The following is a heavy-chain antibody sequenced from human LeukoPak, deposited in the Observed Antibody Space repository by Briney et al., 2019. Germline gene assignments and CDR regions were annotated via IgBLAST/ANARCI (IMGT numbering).Heavy chain of an antibody. J-gene: IGHJ6*02. CDR1: GYSFTSYW. V-gene: IGHV5-51*01. Sequence: GESLKISCKGSGYSFTSYWIGWVRHMPGKGLEWIGIIYPGDSDTRYSPSFQGQVTISADKSISTAYLQWSSLKASDTAMYYCARRNHYDFWSGYYNYYYGMDVWGQGTTVTVSS. D-gene: IGHD3-3*01. CDR3: ARRNHYDFWSGYYNYYYGMDV. CDR2: IYPGDSDT.